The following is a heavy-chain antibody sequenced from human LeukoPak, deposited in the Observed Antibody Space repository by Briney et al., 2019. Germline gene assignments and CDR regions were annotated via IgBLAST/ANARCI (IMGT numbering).Heavy chain of an antibody. V-gene: IGHV3-23*01. D-gene: IGHD5-24*01. CDR3: AKSGYNRFDY. J-gene: IGHJ4*02. CDR2: ITGSGGNT. Sequence: TGGSLRLSCVASGFTFNRYAINWVRQAPGKGLEWVSTITGSGGNTYYADSVKGRFTISRDNSKNTLYLQMNSLRAEDTAVYYCAKSGYNRFDYWGQGTLVTVSS. CDR1: GFTFNRYA.